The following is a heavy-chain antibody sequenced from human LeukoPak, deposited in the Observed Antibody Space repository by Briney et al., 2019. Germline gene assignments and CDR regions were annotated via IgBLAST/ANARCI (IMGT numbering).Heavy chain of an antibody. CDR1: GFTFSDYA. CDR3: ARTQLRYFEWSYGSGDC. J-gene: IGHJ4*02. Sequence: GGSLRLSCAASGFTFSDYAMSWVRQAPGKGLEWLSVISGGSSGSTYYADSVTGRFTVSRDNSKNTVDLQMNNLRAEDTAVYYCARTQLRYFEWSYGSGDCWGQGTLVTVSS. D-gene: IGHD3-9*01. V-gene: IGHV3-23*01. CDR2: ISGGSSGST.